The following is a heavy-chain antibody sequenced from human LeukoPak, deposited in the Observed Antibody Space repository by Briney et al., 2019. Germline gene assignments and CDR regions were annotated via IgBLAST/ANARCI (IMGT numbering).Heavy chain of an antibody. CDR2: INDDGSST. CDR1: GLAISNNW. J-gene: IGHJ4*02. CDR3: ARGRGVWADY. Sequence: PGGSLRLSCAAPGLAISNNWMHWVRQAPGKGLVWVSRINDDGSSTDYAEAVKGRFTISRDNAKNTLYLQMISLRAEDTAVYYCARGRGVWADYWGQGTLVTVSS. V-gene: IGHV3-74*01. D-gene: IGHD3-10*01.